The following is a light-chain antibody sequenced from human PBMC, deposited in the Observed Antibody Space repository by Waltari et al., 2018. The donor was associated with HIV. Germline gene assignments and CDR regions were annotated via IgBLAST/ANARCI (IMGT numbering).Light chain of an antibody. CDR3: SSYTSSSTWI. CDR2: EVS. V-gene: IGLV2-18*02. CDR1: SSDVGSYNR. J-gene: IGLJ2*01. Sequence: QSALTQPPSVSGSRGQSVTISCTGTSSDVGSYNRVSWYQQPPGPAPKLMIYEVSNRPSGVPDRFSGSQSGNTASLTISGLQAEDEADYYCSSYTSSSTWIFGGGTKLTVL.